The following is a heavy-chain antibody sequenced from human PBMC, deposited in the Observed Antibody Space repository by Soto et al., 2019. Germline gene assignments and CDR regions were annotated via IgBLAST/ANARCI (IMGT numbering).Heavy chain of an antibody. CDR2: VYYSGTT. Sequence: SETLSLTCSVSGGSVSNKTYYWSWIRQPPGKRLEWIGYVYYSGTTNYNPSLKRRVTISVDLSKNQFSLRLSSVTTADTALYYCARTTAVPNTLRSRYFFDYWGQGTLVTVSS. CDR3: ARTTAVPNTLRSRYFFDY. V-gene: IGHV4-61*01. D-gene: IGHD4-17*01. CDR1: GGSVSNKTYY. J-gene: IGHJ4*02.